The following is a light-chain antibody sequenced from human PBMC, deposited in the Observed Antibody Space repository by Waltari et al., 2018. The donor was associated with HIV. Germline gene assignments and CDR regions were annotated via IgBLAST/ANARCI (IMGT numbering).Light chain of an antibody. V-gene: IGKV2-28*01. CDR3: MQALQTPRT. CDR2: LGS. J-gene: IGKJ1*01. Sequence: DIVMTQSPLSLPVTPGEPASISCRSSQSLLQTNGYNYLDWYLQKPGQSPQLLIYLGSSRASGVPDRFSGSGSGTDFTLRISRVEAEDVGVYYCMQALQTPRTFGQGTKVEIK. CDR1: QSLLQTNGYNY.